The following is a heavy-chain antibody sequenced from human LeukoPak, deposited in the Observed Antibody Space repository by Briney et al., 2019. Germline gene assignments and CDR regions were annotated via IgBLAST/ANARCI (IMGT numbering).Heavy chain of an antibody. CDR3: ARSRSNIVVVIAIGVYAFDI. CDR2: IIPIFGTA. CDR1: GGTFSSYA. Sequence: SVKVSCKASGGTFSSYAISWVRQAPGQGLEWMGGIIPIFGTANYAQKFQGRVTITADESTSTAYMELSSLRSEDTAVYYCARSRSNIVVVIAIGVYAFDIWGQGKMVTVSS. D-gene: IGHD2-21*01. J-gene: IGHJ3*02. V-gene: IGHV1-69*13.